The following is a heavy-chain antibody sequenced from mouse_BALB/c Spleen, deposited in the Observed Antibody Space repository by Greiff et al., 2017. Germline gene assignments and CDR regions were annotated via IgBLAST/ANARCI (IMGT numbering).Heavy chain of an antibody. D-gene: IGHD2-1*01. Sequence: VQLQQSGAELVRPGASVTLSCKASGYTFTDYEMHWVKQTPVHGLEWIGAIDPETGGTAYNQKFKGKATLTADKSSSTAYMELRSLTSEDSAVYYCTRFGNVYAMDYWGQGTSVTVSS. CDR3: TRFGNVYAMDY. J-gene: IGHJ4*01. CDR2: IDPETGGT. CDR1: GYTFTDYE. V-gene: IGHV1-15*01.